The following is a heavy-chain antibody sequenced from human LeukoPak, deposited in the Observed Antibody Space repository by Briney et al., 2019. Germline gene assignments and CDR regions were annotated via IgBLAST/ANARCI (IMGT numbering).Heavy chain of an antibody. CDR3: ARASGGAAAASFDP. V-gene: IGHV4-61*02. CDR2: ICTSGST. CDR1: GGSISSGSYY. D-gene: IGHD6-13*01. Sequence: PSQTLSLTCTVSGGSISSGSYYWSWIRQPAGKGLEWIGRICTSGSTNYNPSLKSRVTISVDTSKNQFSLKLSSVTAADTAVYYCARASGGAAAASFDPWGQGTLVTVSS. J-gene: IGHJ5*02.